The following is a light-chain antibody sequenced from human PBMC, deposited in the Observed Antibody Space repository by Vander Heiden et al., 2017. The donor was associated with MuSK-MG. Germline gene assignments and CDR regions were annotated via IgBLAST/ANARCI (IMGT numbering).Light chain of an antibody. CDR3: QQSYSTPRVT. V-gene: IGKV1-39*01. Sequence: DIQMPQSPSSLSASVGDRVTITCRASQSISSYLNWYQQKPRKATKLLIYAASSLQSGVPSRFSGSGSGTDFTLTISSLQPEDFATYYCQQSYSTPRVTFGQGTKLEIK. CDR1: QSISSY. CDR2: AAS. J-gene: IGKJ2*01.